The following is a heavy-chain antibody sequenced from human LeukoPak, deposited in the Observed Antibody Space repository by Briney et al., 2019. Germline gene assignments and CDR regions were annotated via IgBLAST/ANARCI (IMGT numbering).Heavy chain of an antibody. J-gene: IGHJ3*02. CDR3: ARLSLDDYSNYVGAFDI. Sequence: PSETLSLTCAVYGGSFSGYYWSWIRQPPGKGLEWIGEINHSGSTNYNPSLKSRVTISVDTSKNQFSLKLSSVTAADTAVYYCARLSLDDYSNYVGAFDIWGQGTMVTVSS. V-gene: IGHV4-34*01. CDR1: GGSFSGYY. D-gene: IGHD4-11*01. CDR2: INHSGST.